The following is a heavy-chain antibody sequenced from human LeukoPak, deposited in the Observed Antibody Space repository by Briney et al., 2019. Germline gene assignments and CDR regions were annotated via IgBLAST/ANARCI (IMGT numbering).Heavy chain of an antibody. CDR1: GGTFSSYA. J-gene: IGHJ6*03. CDR3: ARGVTMVRGVITNPNYYYYMDV. Sequence: SVKVSCKASGGTFSSYAISWVRQAPGQGLEWMGGIIPIFGTANYAQKFQGRVTITADKSTSTAYMELSSLRSEDTAVYYCARGVTMVRGVITNPNYYYYMDVWGKGTTVTISS. D-gene: IGHD3-10*01. CDR2: IIPIFGTA. V-gene: IGHV1-69*06.